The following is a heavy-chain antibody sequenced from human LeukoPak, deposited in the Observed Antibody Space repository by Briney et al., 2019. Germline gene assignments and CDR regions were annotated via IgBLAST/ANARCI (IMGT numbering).Heavy chain of an antibody. CDR1: GFTFSSYE. CDR3: ARENSNYEVDY. D-gene: IGHD4-11*01. CDR2: ISSRGSTI. J-gene: IGHJ4*02. V-gene: IGHV3-48*03. Sequence: GGSLRLSCAASGFTFSSYEMHWVRQAPGKGLEWVSYISSRGSTIYYADSVKGRFTISRDNAKNSLYLQMNSLRAEDTAIYYCARENSNYEVDYWGQGTLVTVSS.